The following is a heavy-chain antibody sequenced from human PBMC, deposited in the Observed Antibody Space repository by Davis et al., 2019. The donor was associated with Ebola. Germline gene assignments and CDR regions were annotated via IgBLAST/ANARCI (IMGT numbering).Heavy chain of an antibody. Sequence: GESLKISCAASGFPFSVYFMDWVRLTPGKGLEWVGLSRNKENRYSTEYAASVKGRFTISSDDSKNLLYLEMNSLRTEDTAVYYCVTENWYRFESWGQGTLVTVSS. CDR1: GFPFSVYF. V-gene: IGHV3-72*01. CDR3: VTENWYRFES. CDR2: SRNKENRYST. D-gene: IGHD1/OR15-1a*01. J-gene: IGHJ4*02.